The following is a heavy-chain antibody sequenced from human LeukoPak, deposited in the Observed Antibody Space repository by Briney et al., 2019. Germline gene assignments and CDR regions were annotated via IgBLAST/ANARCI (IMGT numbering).Heavy chain of an antibody. V-gene: IGHV4-4*02. CDR2: IYHSGST. CDR3: ASAPALDYGDYEYYFDY. J-gene: IGHJ4*02. D-gene: IGHD4-17*01. Sequence: PSETLSLTCAVSGGSISSSNWWSWVRQPPGQGLAWIGEIYHSGSTNYNPSLKSRVTISVDKSKNQFSLKLSSVTAADTAVYYCASAPALDYGDYEYYFDYWGQGTLVTVSS. CDR1: GGSISSSNW.